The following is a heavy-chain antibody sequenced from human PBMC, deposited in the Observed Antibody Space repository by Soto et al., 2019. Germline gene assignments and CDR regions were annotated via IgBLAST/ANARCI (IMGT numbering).Heavy chain of an antibody. Sequence: DVPLVESGGALVQPGESLRLSCVASGFAFGTQSMNWVRQAPGKGLEWVAYIKSSGDNIFYADSVKGRFTISRDNARNSLYLQMNSLGADDTDVYYCLRAVGPTDWRKHYFQDWGQGILVTVSS. V-gene: IGHV3-48*01. CDR1: GFAFGTQS. D-gene: IGHD1-1*01. J-gene: IGHJ4*02. CDR3: LRAVGPTDWRKHYFQD. CDR2: IKSSGDNI.